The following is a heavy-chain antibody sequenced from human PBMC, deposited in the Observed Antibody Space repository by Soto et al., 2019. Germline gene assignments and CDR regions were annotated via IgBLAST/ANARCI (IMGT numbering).Heavy chain of an antibody. CDR3: ASSWQQNGMDV. CDR2: INSDGSST. CDR1: GFTFSSYW. Sequence: EVQLVESGGGLVQPGGSLRLSCAASGFTFSSYWMHWVRHAPGKGLVWVSRINSDGSSTSYADSVKGRFTISRDNAKNTLYLQMNSLRAEDTAVYYCASSWQQNGMDVWGQGTTVTVSS. D-gene: IGHD6-13*01. J-gene: IGHJ6*02. V-gene: IGHV3-74*01.